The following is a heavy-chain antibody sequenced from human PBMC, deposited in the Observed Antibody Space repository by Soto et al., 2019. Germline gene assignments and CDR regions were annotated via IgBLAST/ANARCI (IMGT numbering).Heavy chain of an antibody. CDR2: IYYSGST. CDR3: ARSDGRY. V-gene: IGHV4-59*01. Sequence: SETLSLTCTVSGDSINSYFWSWIRQPPGKGLEWIGYIYYSGSTNYNPSLKSRVTISVDTSKNQFSLKLSSVTAADTAVYYCARSDGRYWGQGTLVTVSS. J-gene: IGHJ4*02. CDR1: GDSINSYF.